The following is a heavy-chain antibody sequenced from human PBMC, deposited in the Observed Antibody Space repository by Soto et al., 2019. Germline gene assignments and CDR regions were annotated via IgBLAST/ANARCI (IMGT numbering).Heavy chain of an antibody. Sequence: ASVKVSCKASGYTFTSYYMHWVRQAPGQGLEWMGIINPSGGSTSYAQKFQGRVTMTRDTSTSTVYMELSSLRSEDTAVYYCARDHYDFWSGYFERTDYYYYYYMDVWGKGTTVTVSS. CDR3: ARDHYDFWSGYFERTDYYYYYYMDV. D-gene: IGHD3-3*01. CDR1: GYTFTSYY. CDR2: INPSGGST. J-gene: IGHJ6*03. V-gene: IGHV1-46*03.